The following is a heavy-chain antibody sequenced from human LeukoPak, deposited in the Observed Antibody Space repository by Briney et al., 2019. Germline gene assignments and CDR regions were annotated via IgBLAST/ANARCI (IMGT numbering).Heavy chain of an antibody. J-gene: IGHJ4*02. D-gene: IGHD1-26*01. CDR1: GFTFSAHY. CDR2: IRNKANSYTT. CDR3: AREWDSGSYYLGYFDY. Sequence: GGSLTLSCAVSGFTFSAHYMDWVRQAPGKGLEWVGRIRNKANSYTTEYAAYVKGRFTISRDDSKNSLYLQMNSLKCEDTAVYYCAREWDSGSYYLGYFDYWGQGTLVTVSS. V-gene: IGHV3-72*01.